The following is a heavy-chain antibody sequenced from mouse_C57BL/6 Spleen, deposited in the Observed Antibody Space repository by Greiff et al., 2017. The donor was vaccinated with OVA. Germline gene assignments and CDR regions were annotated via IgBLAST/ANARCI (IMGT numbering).Heavy chain of an antibody. CDR1: GFNIKDDY. V-gene: IGHV14-4*01. D-gene: IGHD2-14*01. J-gene: IGHJ3*01. CDR3: TTGGTAWFAY. Sequence: EVQRVESGAELVRPGASVKLSCTASGFNIKDDYMHWVKQRPEQGLEWIGWIDPENGDTEYASKFQGKATITADTSSNTAYLQLSSLTSEDTAVYYCTTGGTAWFAYWGQGTLVTVSA. CDR2: IDPENGDT.